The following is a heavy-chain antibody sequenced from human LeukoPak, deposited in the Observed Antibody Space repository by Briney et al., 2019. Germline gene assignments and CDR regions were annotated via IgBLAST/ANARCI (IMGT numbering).Heavy chain of an antibody. Sequence: QTGGSLRLSCAASGFTFSSYSMNWVRQAPGKGLEWVSYISSSSSTIYYADSVKGRFTISRDNAKNSLYLQMNSLRAEDTAVYYCAQSSGGFGALVFQHWGQGTLVTVSS. D-gene: IGHD3-10*01. CDR3: AQSSGGFGALVFQH. J-gene: IGHJ1*01. CDR1: GFTFSSYS. V-gene: IGHV3-48*04. CDR2: ISSSSSTI.